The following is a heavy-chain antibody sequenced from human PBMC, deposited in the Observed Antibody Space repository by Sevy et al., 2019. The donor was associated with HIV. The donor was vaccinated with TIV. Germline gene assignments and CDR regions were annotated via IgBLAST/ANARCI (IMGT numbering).Heavy chain of an antibody. CDR1: GFTFSSYA. V-gene: IGHV3-23*01. Sequence: GGSLRLSCAASGFTFSSYAMSWVRQAPGKGLEWVSAMSGSGAIVYYADSVKGRFTISRDNPKITLYLQMSSLRAEDTALYYCAKSLVVFDGFDIWGQGTRVTVSS. CDR3: AKSLVVFDGFDI. D-gene: IGHD2-8*02. CDR2: MSGSGAIV. J-gene: IGHJ3*02.